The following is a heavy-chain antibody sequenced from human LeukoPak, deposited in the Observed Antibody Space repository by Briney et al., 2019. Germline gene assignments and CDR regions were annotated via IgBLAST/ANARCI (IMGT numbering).Heavy chain of an antibody. CDR2: IYPGDSDT. D-gene: IGHD3-22*01. J-gene: IGHJ4*02. CDR1: GYSFTNYW. V-gene: IGHV5-51*01. CDR3: ARRNYYDSSAYYLDY. Sequence: GESLKISCKGSGYSFTNYWIGWVRQMPGKGLEWMGIIYPGDSDTTYSPSFQGQVTISADKSINTAYLQWSSLKASDTAMYYCARRNYYDSSAYYLDYWGQRTLVTVSS.